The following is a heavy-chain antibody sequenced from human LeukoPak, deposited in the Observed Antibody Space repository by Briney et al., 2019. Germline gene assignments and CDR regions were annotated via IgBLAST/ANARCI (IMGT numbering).Heavy chain of an antibody. CDR1: GYTFTSYG. Sequence: GASVKVSCKASGYTFTSYGISWVRQAPGQGLEWMGWISAYNGNTNYAQKLQRRVTMTTDTSTSTAYMELRSLRSDDTAVYYCAIFGAVAGTQRRQPSYAFDIWGQGTMVTVSS. V-gene: IGHV1-18*01. CDR2: ISAYNGNT. D-gene: IGHD6-19*01. J-gene: IGHJ3*02. CDR3: AIFGAVAGTQRRQPSYAFDI.